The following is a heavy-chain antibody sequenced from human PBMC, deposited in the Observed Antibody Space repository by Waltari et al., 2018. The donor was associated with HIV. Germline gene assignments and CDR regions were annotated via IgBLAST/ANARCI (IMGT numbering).Heavy chain of an antibody. Sequence: EVQLVEFGGGLVQPGGSLKLSGAASGFTFIGSAMPWVRQASGKGLEWFARIRNKANSYATVYAASVKGRFTISRDDWKDTAYLQMNSLKSADTAVYYCVRRGRDGYIDYWGQGTLVTVSS. J-gene: IGHJ4*02. V-gene: IGHV3-73*01. CDR2: IRNKANSYAT. CDR3: VRRGRDGYIDY. D-gene: IGHD3-22*01. CDR1: GFTFIGSA.